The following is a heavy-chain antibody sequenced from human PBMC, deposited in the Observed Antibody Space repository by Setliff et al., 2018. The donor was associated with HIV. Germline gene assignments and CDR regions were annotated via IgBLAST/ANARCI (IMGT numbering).Heavy chain of an antibody. Sequence: SLTCTVSGSSISSNYYWAWVRQAPGKGLEWIGCIDASANTYYIPSLKSRATISIDTSKNQLSLKLRSVTAADTAVYYCARIGSGWSVGWFDPWGQGTLVTVS. D-gene: IGHD6-13*01. V-gene: IGHV4-38-2*02. CDR2: IDASANT. J-gene: IGHJ5*02. CDR1: GSSISSNYY. CDR3: ARIGSGWSVGWFDP.